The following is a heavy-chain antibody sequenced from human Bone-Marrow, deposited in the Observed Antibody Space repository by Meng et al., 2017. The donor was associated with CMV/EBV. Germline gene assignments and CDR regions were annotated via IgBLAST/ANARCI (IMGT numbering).Heavy chain of an antibody. CDR2: IGDSGRTL. D-gene: IGHD4-11*01. Sequence: GESLKISSAASGFSFSTSGMHWVRQAPGKGLEWIAYIGDSGRTLYYADSVKGRFTISSDNAENSLYLQMKSLRVEDTALYYCARDPGWDYSNQPTHYYGMDVWGQGTTVTVSS. CDR3: ARDPGWDYSNQPTHYYGMDV. CDR1: GFSFSTSG. V-gene: IGHV3-48*03. J-gene: IGHJ6*02.